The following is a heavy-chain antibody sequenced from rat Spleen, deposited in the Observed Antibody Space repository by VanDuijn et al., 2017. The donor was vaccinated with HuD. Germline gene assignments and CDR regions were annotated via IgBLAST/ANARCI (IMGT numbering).Heavy chain of an antibody. V-gene: IGHV2S8*01. CDR3: ASWGA. CDR2: ISSGGST. J-gene: IGHJ2*01. Sequence: QVQLKESGPDLVQPSQTLSLTCTVSGFSLTSYGVSWVRQPPGKGLEWIAAISSGGSTYYNSVLKSRLSISRDTSKSQVFLKMNSRQTEDTAMYFCASWGAWGQGVMVTVSS. D-gene: IGHD4-6*01. CDR1: GFSLTSYG.